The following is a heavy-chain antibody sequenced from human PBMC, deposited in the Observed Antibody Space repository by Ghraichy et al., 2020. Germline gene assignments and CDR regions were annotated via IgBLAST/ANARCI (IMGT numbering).Heavy chain of an antibody. CDR1: GFIFSVYG. V-gene: IGHV3-30*18. CDR2: ISYDGSNK. Sequence: LTCAASGFIFSVYGMHWVRQAPGKGLEWVAVISYDGSNKYYSDSVKGRFTISRDNSKNTLFLQMNSLRAEDTAVYYCAKEIAVADHFDYWGQGTLVTVSS. CDR3: AKEIAVADHFDY. J-gene: IGHJ4*02. D-gene: IGHD6-19*01.